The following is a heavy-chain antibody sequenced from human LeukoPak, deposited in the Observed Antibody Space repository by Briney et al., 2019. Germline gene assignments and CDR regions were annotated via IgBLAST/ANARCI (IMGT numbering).Heavy chain of an antibody. J-gene: IGHJ4*02. Sequence: GGSLRLSCAASGFSFSSYSMNWVRQAPGKGLEWVSHISSGGSSIYYADSVKGRFTISRDNAKNSLYLQMNSLTTEDTAVYYCTTAPTRGWLPYFDSWGPGTVVTVSS. CDR3: TTAPTRGWLPYFDS. CDR1: GFSFSSYS. D-gene: IGHD5-24*01. V-gene: IGHV3-48*01. CDR2: ISSGGSSI.